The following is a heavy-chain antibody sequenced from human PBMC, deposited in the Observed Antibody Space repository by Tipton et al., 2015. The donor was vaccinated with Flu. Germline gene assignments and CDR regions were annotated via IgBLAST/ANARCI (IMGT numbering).Heavy chain of an antibody. Sequence: TLSLTCAVYGGSFSGYYWSWIRQPPGKGLEWIGEINHSGSTNYNPSLKSRVTISVDTSKNQFSLKLSSLTAADTAVYYCARPRFTGPRFFDYWGQGILVTVSS. V-gene: IGHV4-34*01. CDR1: GGSFSGYY. J-gene: IGHJ4*02. CDR2: INHSGST. CDR3: ARPRFTGPRFFDY. D-gene: IGHD3-16*02.